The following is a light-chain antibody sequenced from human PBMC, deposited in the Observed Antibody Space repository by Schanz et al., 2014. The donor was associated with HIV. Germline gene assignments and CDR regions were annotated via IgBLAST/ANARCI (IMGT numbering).Light chain of an antibody. CDR2: EDY. CDR1: SSNIGTYDL. Sequence: QSALTQPASVSGSPGQSITISCTGTSSNIGTYDLVSWYQQHPGKAPKVIIYEDYKRPSGVSSRFSGSKSGNTASLTISGLQAEDEADYYCSSYAATSNVLFGGGTKLTVL. CDR3: SSYAATSNVL. V-gene: IGLV2-14*02. J-gene: IGLJ3*02.